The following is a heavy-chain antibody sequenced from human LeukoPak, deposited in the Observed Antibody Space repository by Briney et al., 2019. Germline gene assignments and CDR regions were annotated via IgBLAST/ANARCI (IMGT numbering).Heavy chain of an antibody. J-gene: IGHJ4*02. CDR3: ARLYSGSYSYYFDY. CDR1: GYTFTSYG. Sequence: ASVKGSCKAPGYTFTSYGISWVRQAPGQGLEWMGWISAYNGNTNYAQKLQGRVTMTTDTSTSTAYMELRSLRSDDTAVYYCARLYSGSYSYYFDYWGQGTLVTVSS. CDR2: ISAYNGNT. D-gene: IGHD1-26*01. V-gene: IGHV1-18*01.